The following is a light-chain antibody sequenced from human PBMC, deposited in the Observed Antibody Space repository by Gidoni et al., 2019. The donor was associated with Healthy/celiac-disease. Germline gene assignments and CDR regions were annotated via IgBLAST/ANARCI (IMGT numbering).Light chain of an antibody. CDR2: DAS. J-gene: IGKJ4*01. V-gene: IGKV3-11*01. Sequence: EIVLTQSPATLSLSPGESATLSCRASQSVSSYLAWYQQKPGQAPRLLIYDASNRATGIPARFSGSGSGTDFTLTISSLGPEDFAVYYCQQRSNWPPLTFXGXTKVEIK. CDR3: QQRSNWPPLT. CDR1: QSVSSY.